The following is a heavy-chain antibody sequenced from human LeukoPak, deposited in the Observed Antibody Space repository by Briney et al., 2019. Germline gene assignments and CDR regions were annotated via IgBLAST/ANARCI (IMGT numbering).Heavy chain of an antibody. V-gene: IGHV5-51*01. CDR1: GYSFTSYW. Sequence: GESLKISCKGSGYSFTSYWIAWVRQMPGKGLEWMGIIYPGDADTRYSPSFQGRVTISADKSITTAYLQWSSLKASDTAMYYCAKCSIVGANDAFDIWGQGTMVTVSS. D-gene: IGHD1-26*01. CDR3: AKCSIVGANDAFDI. CDR2: IYPGDADT. J-gene: IGHJ3*02.